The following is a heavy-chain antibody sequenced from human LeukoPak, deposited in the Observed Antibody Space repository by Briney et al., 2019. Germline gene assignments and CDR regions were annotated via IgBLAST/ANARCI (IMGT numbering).Heavy chain of an antibody. J-gene: IGHJ5*02. D-gene: IGHD3-10*01. CDR1: GFTFSGSA. V-gene: IGHV3-73*01. CDR2: IRSKANNYAT. CDR3: ARGPDYYGSGTYVS. Sequence: GGSLKLSCAASGFTFSGSAMHWVRQASGKGLEWVGHIRSKANNYATAYAASVRGRFTISRDDSKNTAYLQMNSLTAEDTAVYYCARGPDYYGSGTYVSWGQGTLVTVSS.